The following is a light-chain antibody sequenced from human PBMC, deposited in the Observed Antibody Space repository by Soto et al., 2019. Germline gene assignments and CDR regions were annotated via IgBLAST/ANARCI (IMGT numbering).Light chain of an antibody. CDR1: QVVSRSY. CDR2: HAS. J-gene: IGKJ2*01. Sequence: PGESATLSCRANQVVSRSYLAWYQQKPGQAPRLLIYHASDRATGVPDRFGGSGSGTDFALTITRLEPEDFALFYCQQYGTFPFSFGQGTKLEIK. CDR3: QQYGTFPFS. V-gene: IGKV3-20*01.